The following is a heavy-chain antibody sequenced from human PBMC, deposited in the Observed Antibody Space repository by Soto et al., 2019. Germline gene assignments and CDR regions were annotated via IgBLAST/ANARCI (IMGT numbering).Heavy chain of an antibody. D-gene: IGHD3-9*01. CDR1: GYTFTRYA. CDR3: ARGDYDILTSNAEPDDY. CDR2: ISAYNGNT. Sequence: QVQLVQSGAEVKKPGASVKVSCKASGYTFTRYAITWVRQAPGQGLEWMGWISAYNGNTNYAQKLQGRVTMTTDTSTSTAYMELRSLRSDDTAVYYCARGDYDILTSNAEPDDYWGQGTLVTVSS. J-gene: IGHJ4*02. V-gene: IGHV1-18*01.